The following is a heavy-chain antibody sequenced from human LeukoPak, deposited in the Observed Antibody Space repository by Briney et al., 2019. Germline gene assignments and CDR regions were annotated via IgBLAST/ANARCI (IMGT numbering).Heavy chain of an antibody. V-gene: IGHV1-2*02. D-gene: IGHD3-9*01. Sequence: ASVKVSCKASGYTFTGYYMHWVRQAPGQGLEWMGWINPNSGGTNYAQKFQGRVTMTRDTSISTAYMELSRLRSDDTAVYYCARSYDILTGYSEGAYYFDYWGQGSLVTVSA. CDR3: ARSYDILTGYSEGAYYFDY. CDR2: INPNSGGT. CDR1: GYTFTGYY. J-gene: IGHJ4*02.